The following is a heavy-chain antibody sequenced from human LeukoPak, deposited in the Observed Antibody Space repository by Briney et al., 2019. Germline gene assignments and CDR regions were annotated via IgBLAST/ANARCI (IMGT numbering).Heavy chain of an antibody. J-gene: IGHJ4*02. Sequence: PGGSLRLSCAASGFTFSSYAMHWVRQAPGKGLEWVAVISYDGSNKYYADSVKGRFTISRDNSKNSLYFQMNSLRDEDTAVYYCASSGSYRFDYWGQGTLVTVSS. D-gene: IGHD1-26*01. CDR2: ISYDGSNK. V-gene: IGHV3-30-3*01. CDR1: GFTFSSYA. CDR3: ASSGSYRFDY.